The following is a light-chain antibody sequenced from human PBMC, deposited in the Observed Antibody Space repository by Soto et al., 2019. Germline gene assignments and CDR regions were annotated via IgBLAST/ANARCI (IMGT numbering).Light chain of an antibody. J-gene: IGLJ2*01. CDR3: QSYASSLRVSV. CDR1: SSNIGAGYD. Sequence: QSVLTQPPSVSGAPGQRVTIYCTGSSSNIGAGYDVHWYQQLPGTAPKLLIYGNSNRPSGVPDRFSGSKSGTSASLAITGLQAEDEADYYCQSYASSLRVSVFGGGTKVTVL. CDR2: GNS. V-gene: IGLV1-40*01.